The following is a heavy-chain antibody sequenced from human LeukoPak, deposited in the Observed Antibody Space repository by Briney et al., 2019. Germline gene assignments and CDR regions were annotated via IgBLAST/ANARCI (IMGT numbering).Heavy chain of an antibody. CDR3: ARSVEVGATFFVY. J-gene: IGHJ4*02. D-gene: IGHD1-26*01. CDR2: INPNSGGT. V-gene: IGHV1-2*02. Sequence: ASVKVSCKASGYTFTGYNIHWVRQAPGQGLEWMGWINPNSGGTNYTQKFQGRVTLTRDMSINTAYLELSRLRSDDTAVYYCARSVEVGATFFVYWGQGTLVTVPS. CDR1: GYTFTGYN.